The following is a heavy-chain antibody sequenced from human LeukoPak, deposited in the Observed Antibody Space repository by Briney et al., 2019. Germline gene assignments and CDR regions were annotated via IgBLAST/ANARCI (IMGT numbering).Heavy chain of an antibody. CDR3: ARHMAGYSSSWYVFDY. D-gene: IGHD6-13*01. CDR2: IYYSWST. V-gene: IGHV4-59*08. CDR1: GGSISSYY. Sequence: TSETLSLTCTFSGGSISSYYWSWIRQPPGKGLEWIGYIYYSWSTNYNPSLKSRVTISVDTSKNQFSLKLSSVTAADTAVYYCARHMAGYSSSWYVFDYWGQGTLVTVSS. J-gene: IGHJ4*02.